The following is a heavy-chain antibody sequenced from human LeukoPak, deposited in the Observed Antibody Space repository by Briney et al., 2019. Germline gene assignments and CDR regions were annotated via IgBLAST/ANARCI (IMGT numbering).Heavy chain of an antibody. D-gene: IGHD4-23*01. Sequence: PGGSLRLSCAASGFTFSSYSMNWVRQAPGKGLEWVSSISSSSSYIYYADSVKGRFTISRDNAKNSLYLQMNSLRAEDTAVYYCAREGSDYGGYFDYWGQGTLVTVPS. J-gene: IGHJ4*02. V-gene: IGHV3-21*01. CDR1: GFTFSSYS. CDR2: ISSSSSYI. CDR3: AREGSDYGGYFDY.